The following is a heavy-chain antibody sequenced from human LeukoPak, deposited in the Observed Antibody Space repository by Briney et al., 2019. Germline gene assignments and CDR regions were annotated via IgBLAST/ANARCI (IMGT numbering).Heavy chain of an antibody. J-gene: IGHJ4*02. D-gene: IGHD4-23*01. V-gene: IGHV3-30-3*01. CDR3: AKDEVYGGNSPPDY. CDR2: ISYDGSNK. CDR1: GFTFSSYA. Sequence: GGSLRLSCAASGFTFSSYAMHWVRQAPGKGLEWVAVISYDGSNKYYADSVKGRFTISRDNSKNTLYLQMNSLRAEDTAVYYCAKDEVYGGNSPPDYWGQGTLVTVPS.